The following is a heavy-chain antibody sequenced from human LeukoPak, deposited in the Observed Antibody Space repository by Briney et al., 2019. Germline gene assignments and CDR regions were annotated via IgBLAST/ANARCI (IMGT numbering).Heavy chain of an antibody. CDR2: IYYSGST. J-gene: IGHJ3*02. V-gene: IGHV4-59*08. Sequence: PSETLSLTCTVSGGSISSYYWNWIRQPPGKGLEWIGYIYYSGSTNYNPSLKSRVTISVDTSKNHFSLSLSSVTAADTAVYYCARSYNGDSYDALDSWVQGTTVTVSS. CDR1: GGSISSYY. D-gene: IGHD4-17*01. CDR3: ARSYNGDSYDALDS.